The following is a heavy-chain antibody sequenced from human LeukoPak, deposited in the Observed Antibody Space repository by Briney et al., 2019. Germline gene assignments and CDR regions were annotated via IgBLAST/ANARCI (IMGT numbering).Heavy chain of an antibody. CDR1: GFTFSDAW. J-gene: IGHJ4*02. Sequence: GGSLRLSCATSGFTFSDAWMTWVRQAQGKGLEWVGRIKTKGEGGTVDYAAPVKGRFTISRNDSKNTFYLQMNSLKTEDTAMYYCMSDLDNWGQGTPVTVSS. CDR2: IKTKGEGGTV. V-gene: IGHV3-15*01. CDR3: MSDLDN.